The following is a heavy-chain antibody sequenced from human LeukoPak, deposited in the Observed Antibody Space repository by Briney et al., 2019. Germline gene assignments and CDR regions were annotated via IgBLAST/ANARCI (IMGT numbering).Heavy chain of an antibody. CDR3: ARLWTSTQPGGDF. CDR1: GFAFSSNV. Sequence: SGGSLRLSCAASGFAFSSNVMNWVRQAPGKGLEWVSSTTGDSSYTYYADSVKGCFIISRDNSKSTLYLHMSSLRAEDTAVYYCARLWTSTQPGGDFWGQGTLVTVSS. V-gene: IGHV3-23*01. CDR2: TTGDSSYT. D-gene: IGHD3/OR15-3a*01. J-gene: IGHJ4*02.